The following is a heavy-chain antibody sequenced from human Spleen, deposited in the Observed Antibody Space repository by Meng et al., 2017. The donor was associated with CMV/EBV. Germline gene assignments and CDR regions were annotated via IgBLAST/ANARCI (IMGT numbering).Heavy chain of an antibody. J-gene: IGHJ4*02. V-gene: IGHV1-46*01. CDR1: GGTFSSYA. D-gene: IGHD1-7*01. CDR2: IDPAIGST. Sequence: ASVKVSCKASGGTFSSYAISWVRQAPGQGLEWMGVIDPAIGSTIYAQKFQGRVTVTRDTSTSTLYMQMNRLTSEDTAFYYCARLGPGTKDYWGQGTLVTVSS. CDR3: ARLGPGTKDY.